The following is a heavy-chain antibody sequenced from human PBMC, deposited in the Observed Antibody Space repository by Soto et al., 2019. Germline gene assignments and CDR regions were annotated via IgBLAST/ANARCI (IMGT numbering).Heavy chain of an antibody. CDR2: IYYSGST. D-gene: IGHD1-7*01. Sequence: SETLSLTCTVSGGSISSSSYYWGWIRQPPGKGLEWIGSIYYSGSTYYNPSLKSRVTISVDTSKNQFSLKLSSVTAADTAVYYCARRARNYDNWFDPWGQGTLVTVSS. CDR1: GGSISSSSYY. V-gene: IGHV4-39*01. J-gene: IGHJ5*02. CDR3: ARRARNYDNWFDP.